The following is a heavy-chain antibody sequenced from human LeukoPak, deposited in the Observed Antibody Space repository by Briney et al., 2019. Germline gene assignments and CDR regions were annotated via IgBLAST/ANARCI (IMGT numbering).Heavy chain of an antibody. D-gene: IGHD6-13*01. CDR2: IYPGDSDT. V-gene: IGHV5-51*01. CDR1: GYIFAAYW. J-gene: IGHJ4*02. CDR3: AREDIAAAGVDY. Sequence: GESLKISCKGSGYIFAAYWIGWVRQLPGKGLEWMGSIYPGDSDTRYSPSFQGQVTISADKSISTAYLQWSSLKASDTAMYYGAREDIAAAGVDYWGQGTLVTVSS.